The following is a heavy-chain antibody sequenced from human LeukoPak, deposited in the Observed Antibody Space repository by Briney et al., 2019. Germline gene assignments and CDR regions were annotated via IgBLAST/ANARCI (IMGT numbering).Heavy chain of an antibody. Sequence: PGGSLRLSCAASGFTFDDYGISWVRQAPGKGLEWVSGINWNGGSTGYADSVKGRFTISRDNAKNSLYLQMNSLRAEDTALYYCARDVPAALGFGDHADAFDIWGQGTMVTVSS. V-gene: IGHV3-20*04. J-gene: IGHJ3*02. CDR2: INWNGGST. CDR3: ARDVPAALGFGDHADAFDI. CDR1: GFTFDDYG. D-gene: IGHD3-10*01.